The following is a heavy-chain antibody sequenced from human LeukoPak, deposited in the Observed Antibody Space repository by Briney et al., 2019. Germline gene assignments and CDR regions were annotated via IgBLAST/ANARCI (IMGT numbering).Heavy chain of an antibody. CDR2: IYPDDSET. CDR1: GYSFTSYW. V-gene: IGHV5-51*01. CDR3: ARERSSQGYFDF. Sequence: PGESLKISCKGSGYSFTSYWIGWVRQMPGKGLGWMGIIYPDDSETRYSPSFQGQVTISADKSISTAYLQWSSLKASDTAMYYCARERSSQGYFDFWGQGTLVTVSS. J-gene: IGHJ4*02. D-gene: IGHD6-6*01.